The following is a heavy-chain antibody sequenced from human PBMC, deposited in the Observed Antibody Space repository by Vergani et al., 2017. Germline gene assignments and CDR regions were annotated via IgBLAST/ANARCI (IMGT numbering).Heavy chain of an antibody. J-gene: IGHJ4*02. CDR1: GGSFSGYY. Sequence: QVQLQQWGAGLLKPSETLSLTCAVYGGSFSGYYWSWIRQPPGKGLEWIGEINHSGSTNYNPSLKSRVSISVDMSKSQFSLNLSSVTAADTAVYYCARAHGDYLKTIDYWGQGTLVTVSS. D-gene: IGHD4-17*01. V-gene: IGHV4-34*01. CDR2: INHSGST. CDR3: ARAHGDYLKTIDY.